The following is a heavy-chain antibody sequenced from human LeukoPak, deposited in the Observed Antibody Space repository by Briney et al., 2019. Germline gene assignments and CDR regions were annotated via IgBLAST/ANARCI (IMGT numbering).Heavy chain of an antibody. D-gene: IGHD2-21*02. CDR2: INPDGRDT. J-gene: IGHJ1*01. Sequence: GGSLRLSCAASGFSFSIYSMNWVRQAPGKGLEWVAHINPDGRDTYYVDSVKGRFTISRDNAQNSMYLQMNSLRVEDTAVYYCTSWGDTTAEYFQRWGQGTLVTVSS. CDR3: TSWGDTTAEYFQR. V-gene: IGHV3-7*01. CDR1: GFSFSIYS.